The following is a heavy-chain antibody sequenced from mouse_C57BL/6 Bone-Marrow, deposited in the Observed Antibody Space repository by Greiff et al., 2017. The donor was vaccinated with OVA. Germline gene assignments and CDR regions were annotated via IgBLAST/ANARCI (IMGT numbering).Heavy chain of an antibody. CDR3: ARTVVAPTYAMDY. Sequence: VQLQQSGPGLVQPSQSLSITCTVSGFSFTSYGVHWVRQSPGQGLEWLGVIWSGGSTAYNAAFLSRLSISKENSKCKVFFKMNSLQSDDTAIYYCARTVVAPTYAMDYWGQGTSVTVSS. CDR2: IWSGGST. D-gene: IGHD1-1*01. J-gene: IGHJ4*01. CDR1: GFSFTSYG. V-gene: IGHV2-2*01.